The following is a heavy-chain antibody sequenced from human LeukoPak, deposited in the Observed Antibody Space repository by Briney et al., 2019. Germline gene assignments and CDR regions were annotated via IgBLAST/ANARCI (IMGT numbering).Heavy chain of an antibody. J-gene: IGHJ4*02. CDR2: IWYGGSNK. CDR1: GFTFSTYG. D-gene: IGHD5-18*01. Sequence: GGSLRLSCAASGFTFSTYGMHWVRQAPGKGLEWVAVIWYGGSNKYYADSVKGRFTISRDNSKNTLYLQMNSLRAEDTAVYYCARDHRYSYGYSSYYFDYWGQGTLVTVSS. V-gene: IGHV3-33*08. CDR3: ARDHRYSYGYSSYYFDY.